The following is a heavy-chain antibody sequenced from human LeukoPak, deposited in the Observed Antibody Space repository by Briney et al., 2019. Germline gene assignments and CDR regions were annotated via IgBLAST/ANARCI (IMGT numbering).Heavy chain of an antibody. Sequence: PSETLSLTCTVSGASISNPSYHWGWIRQPPGKGLEWIGSMYYTGITYHNPSLKSRVTISLDTSKNQFSLKVNSVTAADTAVYYCARLTNGNPGDYWGQGTLVTVSS. D-gene: IGHD2-8*01. CDR2: MYYTGIT. J-gene: IGHJ4*02. CDR1: GASISNPSYH. CDR3: ARLTNGNPGDY. V-gene: IGHV4-39*07.